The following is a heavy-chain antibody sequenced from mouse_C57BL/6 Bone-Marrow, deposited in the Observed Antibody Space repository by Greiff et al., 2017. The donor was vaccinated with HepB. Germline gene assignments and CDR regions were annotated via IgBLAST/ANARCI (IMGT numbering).Heavy chain of an antibody. V-gene: IGHV1-80*01. CDR1: GYAFSSYW. D-gene: IGHD3-2*02. CDR2: IYPGDGDT. Sequence: QVQLQQSGAELVKPGASVKISCKASGYAFSSYWMNWVKQRPGKGLEWIGQIYPGDGDTNYNGKFKGKAKLTAEKYSSTAYMQLSSLTSEDSAVYVCARMQTAQATMDYWGQGTSVTVSS. J-gene: IGHJ4*01. CDR3: ARMQTAQATMDY.